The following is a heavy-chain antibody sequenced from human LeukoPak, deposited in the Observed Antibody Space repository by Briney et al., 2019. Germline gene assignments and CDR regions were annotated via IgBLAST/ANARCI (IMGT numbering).Heavy chain of an antibody. CDR3: ARERGGTKGEAFNI. CDR2: ISSSSTI. Sequence: PGGSLRLSCAASGFTFSSYSMNWVRQAPGKGLEWVSYISSSSTIYYADSVKGRFTISRDNAKNSLYLQMNSLRAEDTAVYYCARERGGTKGEAFNIWGQGTMVTVSS. V-gene: IGHV3-48*01. CDR1: GFTFSSYS. J-gene: IGHJ3*02. D-gene: IGHD1-14*01.